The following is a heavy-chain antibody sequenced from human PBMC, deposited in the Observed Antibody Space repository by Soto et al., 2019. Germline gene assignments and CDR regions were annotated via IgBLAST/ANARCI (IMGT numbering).Heavy chain of an antibody. CDR2: ISGSGGST. D-gene: IGHD3-22*01. CDR3: SGDSSGYGYYYGMDV. J-gene: IGHJ6*02. Sequence: GGSLRLSCAASGFTFSSSAMSWVRQAPGKGLEWVSAISGSGGSTYYADSVKGRFTISRDNSKNTLYLQMNSLRAEDTAVYYCSGDSSGYGYYYGMDVWGQGTTVTVSS. V-gene: IGHV3-23*01. CDR1: GFTFSSSA.